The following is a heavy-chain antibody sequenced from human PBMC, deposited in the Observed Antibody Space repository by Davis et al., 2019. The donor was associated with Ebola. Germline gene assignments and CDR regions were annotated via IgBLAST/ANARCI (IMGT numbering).Heavy chain of an antibody. Sequence: GSLRLSCAASGFTFSSYSMNWVRQAPGKGLGWVSSISSSSSYIYYADSVKGRFTISRDNAKNSLYLQMNSLRAEDTAVYYCARDLILEWLFASDGMDVWGQGTTVTVSS. CDR3: ARDLILEWLFASDGMDV. J-gene: IGHJ6*02. CDR1: GFTFSSYS. CDR2: ISSSSSYI. D-gene: IGHD3-3*01. V-gene: IGHV3-21*01.